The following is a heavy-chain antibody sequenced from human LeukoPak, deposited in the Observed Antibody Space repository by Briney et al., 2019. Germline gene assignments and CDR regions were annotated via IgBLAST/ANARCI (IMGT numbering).Heavy chain of an antibody. V-gene: IGHV4-59*01. CDR1: GGSISTYY. CDR3: ARETSQKGAHYMDV. Sequence: PSETLSLTCTVSGGSISTYYWSWIRQPPGKGLEWIGYIYYSGSTNYNPSLKSRVTISVDTSKNQFSLKLSSVTAADTAVYYCARETSQKGAHYMDVWGKGTTVTISS. J-gene: IGHJ6*03. D-gene: IGHD3-16*01. CDR2: IYYSGST.